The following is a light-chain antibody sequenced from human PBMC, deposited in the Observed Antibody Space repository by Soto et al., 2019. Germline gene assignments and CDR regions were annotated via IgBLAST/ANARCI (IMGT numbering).Light chain of an antibody. J-gene: IGKJ1*01. CDR2: AAS. CDR1: QTIDVY. CDR3: QQSYMTPRT. Sequence: DIQLTQSPSSLSASVGDRVSITCRASQTIDVYLNWYLQKPGRAPQLLIYAASNLQGGVPSRFSGSASGTDFTLIISSLQPDDSGTYFCQQSYMTPRTFGQGTKVEI. V-gene: IGKV1-39*01.